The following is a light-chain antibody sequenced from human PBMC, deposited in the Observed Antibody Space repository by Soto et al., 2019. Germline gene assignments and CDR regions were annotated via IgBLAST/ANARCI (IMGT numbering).Light chain of an antibody. J-gene: IGKJ2*01. Sequence: EIALTQSPGTLSLSPGERATLSCRASQSVSSSYLAWYQRKPGQAPRLLIYGASSRATGIPDRFSGSGSGTDFTLTISRLEPEDFAVYYCQQYGSSPPLYTFGQGTKLEIK. CDR3: QQYGSSPPLYT. CDR1: QSVSSSY. V-gene: IGKV3-20*01. CDR2: GAS.